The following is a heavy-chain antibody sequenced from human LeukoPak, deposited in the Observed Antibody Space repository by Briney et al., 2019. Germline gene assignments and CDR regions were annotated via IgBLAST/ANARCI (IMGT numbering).Heavy chain of an antibody. V-gene: IGHV1-24*01. Sequence: ASVKVSCKVSGYTLTELSMHWVRQAPGKGLEWMGGFDPEDGETIYAQKFQGRVTMTEDTSTDTAYMELSSLRSDDTAVYYCARSPSDNWYYGSRSYHVWGQGTLVTVSS. CDR2: FDPEDGET. J-gene: IGHJ4*02. CDR3: ARSPSDNWYYGSRSYHV. CDR1: GYTLTELS. D-gene: IGHD3-10*01.